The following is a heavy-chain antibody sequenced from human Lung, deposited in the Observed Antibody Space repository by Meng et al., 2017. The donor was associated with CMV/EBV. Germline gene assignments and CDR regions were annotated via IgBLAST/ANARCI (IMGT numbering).Heavy chain of an antibody. J-gene: IGHJ6*02. CDR3: ARHGSGSYFYGMDV. V-gene: IGHV4-59*01. CDR2: IYYSGST. Sequence: SETLSLXXTVPGGSISSYYWSWIRQPPGKGLEDIGYIYYSGSTSYNPSLKSRVTISVDTSKNQFSLKLSSVTAADTAVYYCARHGSGSYFYGMDVWGQGTTVXVSS. CDR1: GGSISSYY. D-gene: IGHD3-10*01.